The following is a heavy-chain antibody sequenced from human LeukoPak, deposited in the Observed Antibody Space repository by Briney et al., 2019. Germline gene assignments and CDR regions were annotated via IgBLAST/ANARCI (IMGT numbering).Heavy chain of an antibody. CDR2: IIPIFGTA. Sequence: GASVTVSFTASGGTFSIYAISWVRQAPGQGLEWMGGIIPIFGTANYAQKFQGRVTITADESTSTAYMELSSLRSEDTAVYYCARGVLRFLAPFDPWGQGTLVTVSS. J-gene: IGHJ5*02. CDR1: GGTFSIYA. V-gene: IGHV1-69*13. D-gene: IGHD3-3*01. CDR3: ARGVLRFLAPFDP.